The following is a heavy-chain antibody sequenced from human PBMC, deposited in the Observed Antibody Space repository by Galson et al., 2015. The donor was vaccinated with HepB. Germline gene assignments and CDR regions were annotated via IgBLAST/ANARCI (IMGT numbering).Heavy chain of an antibody. J-gene: IGHJ5*02. CDR1: GYTFTSYY. V-gene: IGHV1-46*04. CDR2: INPSGGST. Sequence: QSGAEGKKPGTSVKVSCKASGYTFTSYYMHWVRQAPGQGLEWMGIINPSGGSTSYAQKLQGRVTMTRDTSTSTVYMELSSLRSEDTAVYYCAREHFDWLLHRSTIHNWFDPWGQGTLVTVSS. CDR3: AREHFDWLLHRSTIHNWFDP. D-gene: IGHD3-9*01.